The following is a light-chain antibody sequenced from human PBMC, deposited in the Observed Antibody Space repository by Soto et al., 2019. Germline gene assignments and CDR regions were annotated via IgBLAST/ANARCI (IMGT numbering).Light chain of an antibody. V-gene: IGKV1-6*01. Sequence: AIPMTQSPSSLSASVGDRVTITCRASQGIRTDLGWYQHQPGKAPKLLIYGASSLQSGVPSRFSGSGSGTDFTLTISSLQPDDFATYYCLQDYNYPRTFGQGTKVESK. J-gene: IGKJ1*01. CDR1: QGIRTD. CDR3: LQDYNYPRT. CDR2: GAS.